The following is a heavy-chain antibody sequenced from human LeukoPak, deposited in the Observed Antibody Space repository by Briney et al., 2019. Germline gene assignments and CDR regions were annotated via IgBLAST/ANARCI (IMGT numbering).Heavy chain of an antibody. CDR3: SRVGSSGWPNYFDS. Sequence: PGGSLRLSCAASGFIFSSYDMNWVRQAPGKGLEWVSGVSSSGGSTYDADSVKGRFTISRDNPKNTLYLQMNSLTAGDTAVYFCSRVGSSGWPNYFDSWGQGTLVTVSS. V-gene: IGHV3-23*01. D-gene: IGHD6-19*01. CDR1: GFIFSSYD. CDR2: VSSSGGST. J-gene: IGHJ4*02.